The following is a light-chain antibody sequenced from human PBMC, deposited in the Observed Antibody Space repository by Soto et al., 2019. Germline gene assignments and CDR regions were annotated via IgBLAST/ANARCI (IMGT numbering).Light chain of an antibody. CDR1: PSVNTY. J-gene: IGKJ5*01. V-gene: IGKV3-11*01. Sequence: VLTQSPATLSLSAGERATLSCRASPSVNTYLAWSQQKPGQAPRLLIYDASNGATGVPARFSGSGSGTAFTLSISRLEPEDSAFYYCQQRSGWPVTFGQGTRLE. CDR2: DAS. CDR3: QQRSGWPVT.